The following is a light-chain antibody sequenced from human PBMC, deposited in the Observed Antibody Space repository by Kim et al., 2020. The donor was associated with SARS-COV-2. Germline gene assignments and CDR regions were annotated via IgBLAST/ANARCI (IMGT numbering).Light chain of an antibody. V-gene: IGLV3-25*03. CDR3: QSADSSGTVV. J-gene: IGLJ2*01. Sequence: YELTQPPSVSVSPGQTARITCSGDALPKQYAYWYQQKPGQAPVLVIYKDSERPSGIPERFSGSSSGTTVTLTISGVQAEDEADYYCQSADSSGTVVFGG. CDR2: KDS. CDR1: ALPKQY.